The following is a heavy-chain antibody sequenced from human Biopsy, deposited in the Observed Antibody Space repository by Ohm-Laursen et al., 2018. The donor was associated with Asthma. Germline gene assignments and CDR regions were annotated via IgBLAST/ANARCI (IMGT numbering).Heavy chain of an antibody. D-gene: IGHD3-22*01. V-gene: IGHV4-4*03. CDR1: GGSISVSNW. Sequence: PGTLSLTCDVSGGSISVSNWWSWVRQPPGRGLEWIGQIYHLGNANYNPSLKSRVTMSVDKSKNQFSPRLSSVTAADTAMYYCARIPRRSGSYFVDYWGQGTLVTVS. J-gene: IGHJ4*02. CDR2: IYHLGNA. CDR3: ARIPRRSGSYFVDY.